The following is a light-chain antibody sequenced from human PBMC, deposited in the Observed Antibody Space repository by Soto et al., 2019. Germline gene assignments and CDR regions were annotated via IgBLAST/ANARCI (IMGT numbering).Light chain of an antibody. Sequence: LQMNQSPSTLSGSVGDRVTITCRASQTISSWLAWYQQKPGKAPKLLIYKASTLKSGVPSRFSGSGSGTEFTLTISSLQPDDFATYYCQHYNSYSEAFGQGTKV. J-gene: IGKJ1*01. CDR2: KAS. V-gene: IGKV1-5*03. CDR3: QHYNSYSEA. CDR1: QTISSW.